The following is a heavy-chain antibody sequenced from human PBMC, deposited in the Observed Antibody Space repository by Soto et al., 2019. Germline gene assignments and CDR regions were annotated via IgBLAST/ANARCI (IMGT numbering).Heavy chain of an antibody. J-gene: IGHJ6*02. V-gene: IGHV4-39*01. CDR2: IFYGGST. CDR3: ARQIGSSSWNPNYYYGMDV. D-gene: IGHD6-13*01. CDR1: GDSISSNSYY. Sequence: SSETLSLTCTVSGDSISSNSYYWGWIRQPPGKGLERIGSIFYGGSTYYNPSLKSRVTISVDTSKNQFSLKLSSVTAADTAVYYCARQIGSSSWNPNYYYGMDVWGQGTTVTVSS.